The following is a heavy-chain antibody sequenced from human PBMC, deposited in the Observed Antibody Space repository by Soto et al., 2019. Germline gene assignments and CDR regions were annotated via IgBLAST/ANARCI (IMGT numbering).Heavy chain of an antibody. CDR3: ARDTGYCFDY. CDR1: GYTFNTYF. J-gene: IGHJ4*02. D-gene: IGHD6-25*01. CDR2: ISPHNGNT. Sequence: HVQLVQSGGALKKPGASVKVSCNTSGYTFNTYFITWVRQAPGQGLEWMGWISPHNGNTNYAEKFQGRVTMTAGTITKTAYMELKNLRIDDTGVYYGARDTGYCFDYWGQGTPVTVSS. V-gene: IGHV1-18*01.